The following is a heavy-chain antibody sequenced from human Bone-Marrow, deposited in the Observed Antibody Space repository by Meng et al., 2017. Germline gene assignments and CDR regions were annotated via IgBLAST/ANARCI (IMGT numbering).Heavy chain of an antibody. CDR3: SGHVDY. CDR2: MKSNDDGGTV. V-gene: IGHV3-15*01. J-gene: IGHJ4*01. CDR1: GFIFSNAW. Sequence: GESLKISCAGTGFIFSNAWMTWVRQAPGKGLEWIGSMKSNDDGGTVDYVAAVKGRFFISRDDSENTFYLKLNSLKTEDTAVYYCSGHVDYWGHGTLVTVSS.